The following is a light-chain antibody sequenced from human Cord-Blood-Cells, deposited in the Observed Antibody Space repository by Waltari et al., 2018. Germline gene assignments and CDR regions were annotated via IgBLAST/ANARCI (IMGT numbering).Light chain of an antibody. CDR1: QSVLYSSNNKNY. CDR3: QQYYGTLWT. V-gene: IGKV4-1*01. J-gene: IGKJ1*01. Sequence: DIVMTQSPDALAVSLGERATINCKSSQSVLYSSNNKNYLAWYQQKPGQAPKLLIYWASTRESGVPDRFSGRGSGTDFTLTITSLQAEDVAVYYCQQYYGTLWTFGQGTKVEIK. CDR2: WAS.